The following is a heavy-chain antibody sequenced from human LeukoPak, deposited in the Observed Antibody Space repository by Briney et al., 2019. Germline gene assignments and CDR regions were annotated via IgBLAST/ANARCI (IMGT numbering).Heavy chain of an antibody. CDR2: ISGSGGST. D-gene: IGHD4-17*01. CDR1: GFTFSSYA. J-gene: IGHJ4*02. V-gene: IGHV3-23*01. Sequence: PGGSLRLSCAASGFTFSSYAMSWVRQAPGKGLEWVSAISGSGGSTYYADSAKGRFTISRDNSKNTLYLQMNSLRAEDTAVYYCAKNYGDYGYFDYWGQGTLVTVSS. CDR3: AKNYGDYGYFDY.